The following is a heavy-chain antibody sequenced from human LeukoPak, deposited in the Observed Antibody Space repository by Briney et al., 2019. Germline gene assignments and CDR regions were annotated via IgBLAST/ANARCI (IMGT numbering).Heavy chain of an antibody. V-gene: IGHV3-73*01. CDR3: TRRPEESYYDSSGRPDY. D-gene: IGHD3-22*01. J-gene: IGHJ4*02. Sequence: PGGSLRLSCAASGFTFSGSAMHWVRQASGKGLEWVGRIRSKANSYATAYAASVKGRFTISRDDSKNTAYLQMNSLKTEDTAVYYCTRRPEESYYDSSGRPDYWGQGTLVTVSS. CDR1: GFTFSGSA. CDR2: IRSKANSYAT.